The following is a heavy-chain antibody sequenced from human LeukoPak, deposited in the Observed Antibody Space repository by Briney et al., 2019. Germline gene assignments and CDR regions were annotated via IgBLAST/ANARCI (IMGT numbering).Heavy chain of an antibody. V-gene: IGHV3-48*01. CDR3: ARESDILTGCPDY. Sequence: GGSLRLSCAASGFTFSSYSMNWVRQAPGKGLEWVSYISSSSSTIYYADSVKGRFTIPRDNAKNSLYLQMNSLRAEDTAVYYCARESDILTGCPDYWGQGTLVTVSS. J-gene: IGHJ4*02. CDR1: GFTFSSYS. D-gene: IGHD3-9*01. CDR2: ISSSSSTI.